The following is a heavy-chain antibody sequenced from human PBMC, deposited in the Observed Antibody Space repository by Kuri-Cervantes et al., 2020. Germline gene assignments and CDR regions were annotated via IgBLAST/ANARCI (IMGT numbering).Heavy chain of an antibody. D-gene: IGHD3-10*01. CDR3: AKGGTYYGSGSYYNPYGMDV. Sequence: SLKISCAASGFTFDDYAMHWVRQAPGKGLEWVSGISWNSGSIGYADSVKGRFTISRDNAKNSLYLQMNSLRAEDTALYYCAKGGTYYGSGSYYNPYGMDVWGQGTTVTVSS. V-gene: IGHV3-9*01. CDR2: ISWNSGSI. J-gene: IGHJ6*02. CDR1: GFTFDDYA.